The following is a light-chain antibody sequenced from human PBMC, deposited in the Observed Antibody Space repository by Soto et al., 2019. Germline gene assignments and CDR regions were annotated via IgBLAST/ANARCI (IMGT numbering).Light chain of an antibody. CDR3: ISYTVSRSYV. V-gene: IGLV2-14*01. J-gene: IGLJ1*01. CDR2: SVS. Sequence: QSVLTQPASVSGSPGQSITISCSGTSSDIGSYDHVAWFQQFPGKTPKLMIYSVSNRPSGVSYRFSGSKSGNTASLTISALQAEDEADYYCISYTVSRSYVFGTGTQLTVL. CDR1: SSDIGSYDH.